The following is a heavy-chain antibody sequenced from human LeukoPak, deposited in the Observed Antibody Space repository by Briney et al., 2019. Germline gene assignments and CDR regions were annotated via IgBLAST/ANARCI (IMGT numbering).Heavy chain of an antibody. D-gene: IGHD5-12*01. V-gene: IGHV3-21*01. CDR2: ISSSSSSCI. Sequence: GGSLRLSCAASGFTFSSYSMNWVRQAPGKGLEWVSSISSSSSSCIYYADSVKGRFTISRDNAKNSLYLQMNSLRAEDTAVYYCARGLYSGYDSRNLDYYYYYYGMDVWGQGTTVTVSS. J-gene: IGHJ6*02. CDR3: ARGLYSGYDSRNLDYYYYYYGMDV. CDR1: GFTFSSYS.